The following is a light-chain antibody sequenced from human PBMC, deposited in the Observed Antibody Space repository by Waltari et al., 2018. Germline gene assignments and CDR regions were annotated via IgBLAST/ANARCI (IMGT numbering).Light chain of an antibody. Sequence: ALTQPPSASGSPGQSVTISCIGTSSDVGGYNYVSWYQQHPGKAPKLMIYEVSKRPSGVPDRFSGSKSGNTASLAVSGLQPEDEADYYGSSYAGSIFVVFGGGTKLTVL. CDR3: SSYAGSIFVV. CDR2: EVS. V-gene: IGLV2-8*01. J-gene: IGLJ2*01. CDR1: SSDVGGYNY.